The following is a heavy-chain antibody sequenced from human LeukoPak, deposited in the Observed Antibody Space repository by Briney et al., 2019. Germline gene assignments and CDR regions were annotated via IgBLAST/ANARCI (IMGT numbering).Heavy chain of an antibody. CDR1: GFSFSNAW. J-gene: IGHJ3*02. CDR2: VSGSGGGS. Sequence: PGGSLRLSCAASGFSFSNAWMSWVRQAPGKGLEWVSGVSGSGGGSDYADSVQGRFTISRDNSKYTLYLQMNSLRTEDTAVYYCVKDPGGNHLDTFHIWGQGTMVTVSS. D-gene: IGHD1-14*01. V-gene: IGHV3-23*01. CDR3: VKDPGGNHLDTFHI.